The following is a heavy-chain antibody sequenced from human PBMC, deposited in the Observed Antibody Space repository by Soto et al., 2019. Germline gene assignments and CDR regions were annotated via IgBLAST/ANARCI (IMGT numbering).Heavy chain of an antibody. CDR2: ISFTGSIT. CDR3: ARYLQKAAPHPNWFDP. V-gene: IGHV3-11*01. Sequence: QVQLVESGGALVKPGGSLRLSCAASGFPFGDYYMSWIRQAPGKGLEWVSYISFTGSITYYADSVRGRFTISRDTARSSLYLRVNSLRGGDTAVYYCARYLQKAAPHPNWFDPWGQGALVTVSS. J-gene: IGHJ5*02. CDR1: GFPFGDYY.